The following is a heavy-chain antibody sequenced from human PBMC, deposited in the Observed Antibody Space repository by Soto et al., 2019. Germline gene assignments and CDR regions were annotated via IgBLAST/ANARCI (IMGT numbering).Heavy chain of an antibody. CDR2: IHHSGAT. V-gene: IGHV4-4*02. D-gene: IGHD3-10*01. J-gene: IGHJ4*02. CDR3: ATGSPYYYGSGGMWDS. Sequence: QVRLQESGPGLVKPSGTLSLTCLVSGGSMSSPNWWTWVRQAPVKGREWIAEIHHSGATNYSPSLKSRAVISIDKSNNQFSLQLTSVTAADTAVYYCATGSPYYYGSGGMWDSWGRGALVPVSS. CDR1: GGSMSSPNW.